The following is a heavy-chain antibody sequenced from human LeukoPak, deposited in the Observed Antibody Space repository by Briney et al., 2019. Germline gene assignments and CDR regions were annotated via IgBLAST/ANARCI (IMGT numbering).Heavy chain of an antibody. CDR1: GFTFSSYA. Sequence: GGSLRLSCAASGFTFSSYAMSWVRQAPGKGLEWVSVISGSGGSTYYADSVKGRFTISRDNSKNTLYLQMNSLRAEDTAVYYCATGLYSGSYSGFDYRDQGPLVTVSS. CDR3: ATGLYSGSYSGFDY. J-gene: IGHJ4*02. V-gene: IGHV3-23*01. D-gene: IGHD1-26*01. CDR2: ISGSGGST.